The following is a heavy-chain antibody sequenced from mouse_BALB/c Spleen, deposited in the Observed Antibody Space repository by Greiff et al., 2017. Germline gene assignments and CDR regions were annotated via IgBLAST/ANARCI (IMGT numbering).Heavy chain of an antibody. D-gene: IGHD1-1*01. CDR2: ISSGGST. Sequence: EVQLVESGGGLVKPGGSLKLSCAASGFTFTSYAMSWVRQTPEKRLEWVASISSGGSTYYPDSVKGRFTISRDNARNILYLQMSSLRSEDTAMYYCARGGVVALYDFDDWGQGTTLTVSS. CDR1: GFTFTSYA. CDR3: ARGGVVALYDFDD. V-gene: IGHV5-6-5*01. J-gene: IGHJ2*01.